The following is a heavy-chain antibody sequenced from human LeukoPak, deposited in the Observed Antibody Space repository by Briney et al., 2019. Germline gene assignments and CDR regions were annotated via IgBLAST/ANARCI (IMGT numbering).Heavy chain of an antibody. J-gene: IGHJ4*02. V-gene: IGHV1-69*05. CDR2: IIPIFGTA. CDR3: AHHVSSGSYYLGSFDY. Sequence: GSSVKVSCKASGGTFSSYTISWVRQAPGQGLEWMGGIIPIFGTANYAQKFQGRVTITTDESTSTAYMELSSLRSEDTAVYYCAHHVSSGSYYLGSFDYWGQGTLVTVSS. CDR1: GGTFSSYT. D-gene: IGHD1-26*01.